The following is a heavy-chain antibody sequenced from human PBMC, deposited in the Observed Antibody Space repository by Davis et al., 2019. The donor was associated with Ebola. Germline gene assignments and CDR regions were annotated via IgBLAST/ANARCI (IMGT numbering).Heavy chain of an antibody. CDR1: GFTFSNAW. J-gene: IGHJ4*02. Sequence: GESLKISCAASGFTFSNAWMSWVRQAPGKGLEWVGRIKSKTDGGTTDYAAPVKGRFTISRDDSKYTLYLQMNSLKTEDTAVYYCTTGLWQLGVWGQGTLVTVSS. CDR3: TTGLWQLGV. D-gene: IGHD6-6*01. CDR2: IKSKTDGGTT. V-gene: IGHV3-15*01.